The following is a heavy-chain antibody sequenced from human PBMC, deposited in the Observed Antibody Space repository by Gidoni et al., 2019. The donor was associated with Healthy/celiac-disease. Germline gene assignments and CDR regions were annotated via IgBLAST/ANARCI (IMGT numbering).Heavy chain of an antibody. CDR1: VFTFSSYG. D-gene: IGHD3-22*01. J-gene: IGHJ4*02. Sequence: QVQLVESGGGVVQPGRSLRLSCADSVFTFSSYGMHWVRQAPGKGLEWVAVISYDGSNKYYADSVKGRFTISRDNSKNTLYLQMNSLRAEDTAVYYCAKDRSYDSSGPYGEFDYWGQGTLVTVSS. CDR2: ISYDGSNK. V-gene: IGHV3-30*18. CDR3: AKDRSYDSSGPYGEFDY.